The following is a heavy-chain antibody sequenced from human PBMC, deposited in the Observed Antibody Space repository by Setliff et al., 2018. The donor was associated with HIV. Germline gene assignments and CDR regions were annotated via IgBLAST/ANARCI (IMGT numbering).Heavy chain of an antibody. V-gene: IGHV4-34*01. J-gene: IGHJ4*02. CDR1: GGSFSGYY. CDR2: INHSGNT. D-gene: IGHD1-26*01. Sequence: LSLTCTVYGGSFSGYYWSWIRQPPGKGLEWIGQINHSGNTNYNPSLKSRVTISVDTSKNQFSLRLTSVTAADTAVYYCARVGSYYSIDYWGRGTLVTVSS. CDR3: ARVGSYYSIDY.